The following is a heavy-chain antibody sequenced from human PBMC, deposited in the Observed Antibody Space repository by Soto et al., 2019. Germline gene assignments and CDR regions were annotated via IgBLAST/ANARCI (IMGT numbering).Heavy chain of an antibody. CDR2: ISYDGSNK. CDR3: ARDLGGWPDY. J-gene: IGHJ4*02. CDR1: GFTFSSYA. D-gene: IGHD2-15*01. Sequence: GGSLRLSCAASGFTFSSYAMHWVRQAPGKGLEWVAVISYDGSNKYYADSVKGRFTISRDNSKNTLYLQMNSLRAEDTAVYYCARDLGGWPDYWGQGTLVTVSS. V-gene: IGHV3-30-3*01.